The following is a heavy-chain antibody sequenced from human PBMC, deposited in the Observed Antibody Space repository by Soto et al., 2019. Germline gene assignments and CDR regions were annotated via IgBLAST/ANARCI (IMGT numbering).Heavy chain of an antibody. Sequence: GGSLRLSCAASGFTFSNAWMSWVRQAPGKGLEWVGRIKSKTDGGTTDYAAPVKGRFTISRDDSKDTLYLQMNSLKTEDTAVYYCTTDWGYSYGTHVYYYYGMDVWGQGTTVTVSS. CDR2: IKSKTDGGTT. J-gene: IGHJ6*02. CDR3: TTDWGYSYGTHVYYYYGMDV. CDR1: GFTFSNAW. V-gene: IGHV3-15*01. D-gene: IGHD5-18*01.